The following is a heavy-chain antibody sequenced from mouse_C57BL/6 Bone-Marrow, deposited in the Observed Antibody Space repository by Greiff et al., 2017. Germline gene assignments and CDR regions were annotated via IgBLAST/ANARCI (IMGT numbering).Heavy chain of an antibody. V-gene: IGHV1-26*01. CDR2: INPNNGGT. J-gene: IGHJ4*01. CDR3: ARSVLYRDAMDY. Sequence: VQLQQSGPELVKPGASVKISCKASGYTFTDYYMNWVKQSHGKSLEWIGDINPNNGGTSYNQKFKGKATLTVDKSSSTAYMERRSLTSEDSAVYYCARSVLYRDAMDYWGQGTSVTVSS. CDR1: GYTFTDYY. D-gene: IGHD3-3*01.